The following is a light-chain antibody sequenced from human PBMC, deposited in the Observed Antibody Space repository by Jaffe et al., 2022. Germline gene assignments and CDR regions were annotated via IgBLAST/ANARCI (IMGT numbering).Light chain of an antibody. CDR1: DGPVTSGHY. CDR3: LVGYDSSRIFARV. CDR2: DTN. J-gene: IGLJ3*02. Sequence: QAVVTQEPSLTVSPGGTVTFTCASSDGPVTSGHYSSWFQQKPGQAPRTLIYDTNNRHSWTPARFSGSLLGGRAVLTLSGAQPEDEAHYYCLVGYDSSRIFARVFGGGTKLTVL. V-gene: IGLV7-46*01.